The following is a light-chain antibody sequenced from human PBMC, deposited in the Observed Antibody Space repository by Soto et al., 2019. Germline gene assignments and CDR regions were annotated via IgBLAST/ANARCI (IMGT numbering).Light chain of an antibody. CDR2: NNN. J-gene: IGLJ1*01. V-gene: IGLV1-44*01. Sequence: QSALTQPPSASGTPGQRVTISCSGSSSNVGTNTVNWYLQLPGTAPRLLIYNNNQRPSGVPDRFSGSKSGTSASLAISGLQPEDEAHYFCSSWDDTLNGLFVFGTGTKVTVL. CDR1: SSNVGTNT. CDR3: SSWDDTLNGLFV.